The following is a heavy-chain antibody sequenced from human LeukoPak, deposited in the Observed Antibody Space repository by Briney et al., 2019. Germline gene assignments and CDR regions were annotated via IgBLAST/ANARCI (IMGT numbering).Heavy chain of an antibody. CDR1: GFTFSSYG. J-gene: IGHJ4*02. Sequence: GGSLRLSCAASGFTFSSYGMHWVRQAPGKGLEWVAVIWYGGSNKYYADSVKGRFTISRDNSKNTLYLQMNSLRAEDTAVYYCARGPYYYDSSGYYPPFDYWGQGTLVTVSS. D-gene: IGHD3-22*01. V-gene: IGHV3-33*01. CDR2: IWYGGSNK. CDR3: ARGPYYYDSSGYYPPFDY.